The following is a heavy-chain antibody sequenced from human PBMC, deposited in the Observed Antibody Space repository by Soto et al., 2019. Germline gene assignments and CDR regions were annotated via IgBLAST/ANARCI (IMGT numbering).Heavy chain of an antibody. V-gene: IGHV4-61*01. J-gene: IGHJ4*02. CDR2: ISYSGST. D-gene: IGHD2-21*01. Sequence: SETLSLTCTVSSGSVSSGSYYWSWIRQPPGKGLECIGYISYSGSTNYNPSLKSRVTISIDTSKNQFSLKLSYVTAADTAVYYCTRGGDAYKNGHWGQGTLVTVSS. CDR1: SGSVSSGSYY. CDR3: TRGGDAYKNGH.